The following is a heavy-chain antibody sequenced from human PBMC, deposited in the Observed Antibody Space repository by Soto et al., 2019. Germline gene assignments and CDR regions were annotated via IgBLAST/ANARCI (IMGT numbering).Heavy chain of an antibody. CDR2: ISGSGGST. V-gene: IGHV3-23*01. CDR1: GFTFSSYA. Sequence: GGSLRLSCAASGFTFSSYAMSWVRQAPGKGLEWVSAISGSGGSTYYADSVKGRFTISRDNSKNTLYLQMNSLRAEDTAVYYCAKAQKGFLGATNSGAHYYYYGMDVWGQGTTVTVSS. CDR3: AKAQKGFLGATNSGAHYYYYGMDV. D-gene: IGHD1-26*01. J-gene: IGHJ6*02.